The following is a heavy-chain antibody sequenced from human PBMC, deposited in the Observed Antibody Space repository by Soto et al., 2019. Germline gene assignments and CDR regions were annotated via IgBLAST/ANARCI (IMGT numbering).Heavy chain of an antibody. CDR3: ARDIVVVPAANSDYYYYYMDV. CDR2: IYYSGST. J-gene: IGHJ6*03. Sequence: SETLSLTCTVSGGSISSGGYYWSWIRQHPGKGLEWIGYIYYSGSTYYNPSLKSRVTISVDTSKNQFSLKLSSVTAADTAVYYCARDIVVVPAANSDYYYYYMDVWGKGTTVTVSS. D-gene: IGHD2-2*01. V-gene: IGHV4-31*03. CDR1: GGSISSGGYY.